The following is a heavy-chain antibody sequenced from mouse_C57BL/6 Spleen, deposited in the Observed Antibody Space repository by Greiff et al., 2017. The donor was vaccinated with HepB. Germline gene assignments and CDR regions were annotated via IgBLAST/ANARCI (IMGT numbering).Heavy chain of an antibody. CDR1: GYTFTSYW. CDR3: ARGDYGSSSAWFAY. V-gene: IGHV1-64*01. CDR2: IHPNSGST. D-gene: IGHD1-1*01. Sequence: QVQLQQSGAELVKPGASVKLSCKASGYTFTSYWMHWVKQRPGQGLEWIGMIHPNSGSTNYNEKFKSKATLTVDKSSSTAYMQLSSLTSEDSAVYYCARGDYGSSSAWFAYWGQGTLVTVSA. J-gene: IGHJ3*01.